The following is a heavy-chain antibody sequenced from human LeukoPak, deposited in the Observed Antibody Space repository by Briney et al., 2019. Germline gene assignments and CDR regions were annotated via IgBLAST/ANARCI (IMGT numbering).Heavy chain of an antibody. V-gene: IGHV4-30-2*01. CDR1: GGSISSGGYS. CDR3: ARGVSYYYDSSGYYSEWYFDL. CDR2: IYHSGST. Sequence: PSQTLSLTCAVSGGSISSGGYSWSWIRQPPGKGLEWIGYIYHSGSTYYNPSFKSRVTISVDRSKNQFSLKLSSVTAADTAVYYCARGVSYYYDSSGYYSEWYFDLWGRGTLVTVSS. J-gene: IGHJ2*01. D-gene: IGHD3-22*01.